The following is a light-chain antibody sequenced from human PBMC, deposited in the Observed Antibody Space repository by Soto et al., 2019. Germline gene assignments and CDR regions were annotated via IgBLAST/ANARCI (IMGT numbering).Light chain of an antibody. CDR3: QHYDTYPFT. CDR1: QSINNW. Sequence: DIQMTQSPSTLSASIGDRVTITCRASQSINNWLAWYQQKPGKAPKVLIYKASSLESGVPSRFSGRESGTEFTLAINSLKPDDFATYYCQHYDTYPFTFGPGTKVDIK. J-gene: IGKJ3*01. CDR2: KAS. V-gene: IGKV1-5*03.